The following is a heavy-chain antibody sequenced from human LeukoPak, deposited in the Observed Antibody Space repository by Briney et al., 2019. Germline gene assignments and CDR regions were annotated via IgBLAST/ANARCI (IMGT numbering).Heavy chain of an antibody. CDR2: IYPGDSDT. CDR3: ATQTSYFYDSTGSSGVFDI. Sequence: GESLKISCKASGHSFSSHWSGWVRQMPGKGLEWMGIIYPGDSDTKHSPPFRGQVTISADKSISTAFLQWNSLKTSDTAIYYCATQTSYFYDSTGSSGVFDIWGQGTIVTVSS. D-gene: IGHD3-22*01. V-gene: IGHV5-51*01. CDR1: GHSFSSHW. J-gene: IGHJ3*02.